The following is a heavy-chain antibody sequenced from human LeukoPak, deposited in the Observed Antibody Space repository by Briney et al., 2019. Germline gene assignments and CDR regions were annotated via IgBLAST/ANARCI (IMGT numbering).Heavy chain of an antibody. Sequence: ASVNVSFTSSGYTFTRYAVNWVAQAPGQGLEWMGWISAYNGDTKYAQKLQGRVTMTTDTSTRTAYMALRSLRSDDTAVYYCASDAAHRIGWYICFDYWGQGTLVAVSS. CDR3: ASDAAHRIGWYICFDY. D-gene: IGHD6-19*01. CDR1: GYTFTRYA. J-gene: IGHJ4*02. V-gene: IGHV1-18*01. CDR2: ISAYNGDT.